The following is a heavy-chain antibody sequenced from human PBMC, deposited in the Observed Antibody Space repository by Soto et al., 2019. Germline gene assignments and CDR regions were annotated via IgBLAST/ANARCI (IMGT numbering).Heavy chain of an antibody. CDR2: ISGSGGSS. CDR1: GFTVSNYA. Sequence: TGGALRLSCATSGFTVSNYAMIWVRQAPGKGLERVSGISGSGGSSYYADTVKGRFTISRDNSKNTLNLQMDSLRAEDTAVYYCAKKSTDSSGYSDYWGQGTVVTVSS. V-gene: IGHV3-23*01. CDR3: AKKSTDSSGYSDY. J-gene: IGHJ4*02. D-gene: IGHD2-2*01.